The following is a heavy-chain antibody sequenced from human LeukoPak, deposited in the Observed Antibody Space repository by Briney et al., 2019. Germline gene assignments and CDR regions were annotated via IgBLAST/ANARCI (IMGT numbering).Heavy chain of an antibody. D-gene: IGHD4-23*01. V-gene: IGHV4-34*01. CDR3: ARSRWSIDY. CDR1: GGSFSGYY. Sequence: SETLSLTCAVYGGSFSGYYWSWIRQPPGKGLEWIGEINHSGSTNYNPSLKSRVTISVDTSKNQFSLKLSSVTAADTAVYYCARSRWSIDYWGQGTLVTVPS. J-gene: IGHJ4*02. CDR2: INHSGST.